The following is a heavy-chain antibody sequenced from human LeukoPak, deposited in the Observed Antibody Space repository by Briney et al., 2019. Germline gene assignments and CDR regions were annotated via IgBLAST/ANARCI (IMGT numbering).Heavy chain of an antibody. CDR2: ISAYNGNT. CDR3: ARVIAVAGTDYGMDV. Sequence: ASVKVSCKASGYTFTNYGISWVRQAPGQGLEWMGWISAYNGNTNYAQKVQGRVTMTTDTSTSTAYMELRSLRSDDTAVYYCARVIAVAGTDYGMDVWGQGTTVTVSS. V-gene: IGHV1-18*01. J-gene: IGHJ6*02. CDR1: GYTFTNYG. D-gene: IGHD6-19*01.